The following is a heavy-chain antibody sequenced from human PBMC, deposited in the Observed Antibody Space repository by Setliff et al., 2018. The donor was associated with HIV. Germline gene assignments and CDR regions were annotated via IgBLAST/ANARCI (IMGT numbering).Heavy chain of an antibody. CDR2: IYPGDSDT. D-gene: IGHD1-1*01. CDR3: TRHRRTVNNYFYMDV. Sequence: LGESLKISCQGFGYSFRSYSIAWVRQKPGKGLEWMGIIYPGDSDTRYSPSFEGQITISADKSISTAYLQWSSLKASDTAMYYCTRHRRTVNNYFYMDVWGKGTTVTVSS. J-gene: IGHJ6*03. V-gene: IGHV5-51*01. CDR1: GYSFRSYS.